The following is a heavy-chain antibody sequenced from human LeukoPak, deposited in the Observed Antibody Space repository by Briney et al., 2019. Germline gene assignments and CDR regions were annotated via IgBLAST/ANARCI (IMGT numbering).Heavy chain of an antibody. Sequence: GGSLRLSCAASGFTFSSYGMHWVRQAPGKGLEWVAFIRYDGSNKYYADSVKGRFTISRDNAKNSLYLQMNSLRAEDTAVNYCARDTYSSGWYGKTSYYYGMDVWGQGTTVTVSS. CDR3: ARDTYSSGWYGKTSYYYGMDV. V-gene: IGHV3-30*02. J-gene: IGHJ6*02. CDR2: IRYDGSNK. CDR1: GFTFSSYG. D-gene: IGHD6-19*01.